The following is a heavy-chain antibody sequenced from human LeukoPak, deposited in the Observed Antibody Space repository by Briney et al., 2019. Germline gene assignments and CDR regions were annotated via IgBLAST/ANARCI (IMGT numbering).Heavy chain of an antibody. D-gene: IGHD3-22*01. V-gene: IGHV4-4*02. CDR2: IYHSGST. J-gene: IGHJ4*02. CDR3: ARGTYDSSGYYLAY. CDR1: GRSISSYNW. Sequence: SETLSLTCAVSGRSISSYNWWSWVRQPPAKGLEWLGEIYHSGSTNYNPSLKSRVTISVDKSKNQFSLRLSSVTAADTAVYYCARGTYDSSGYYLAYWGQGTLVTVAS.